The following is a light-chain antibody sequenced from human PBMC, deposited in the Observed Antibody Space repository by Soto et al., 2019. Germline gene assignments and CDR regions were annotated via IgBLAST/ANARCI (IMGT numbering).Light chain of an antibody. CDR1: QSVSSY. CDR2: DAS. V-gene: IGKV3-11*01. J-gene: IGKJ5*01. CDR3: QQRSNWPQ. Sequence: EIVLTQSPATLSLSPVERATLSCRASQSVSSYLAWYQQKPGQAPRLLIYDASNRATGIPARFSGSGSGADFTLTISSLEPEDFAVYYCQQRSNWPQFGQGTRLEIK.